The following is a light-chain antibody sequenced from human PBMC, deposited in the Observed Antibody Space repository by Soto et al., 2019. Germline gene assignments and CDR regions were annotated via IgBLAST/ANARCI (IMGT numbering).Light chain of an antibody. CDR2: RTS. Sequence: EILMTQSPSTLSVSPGEGATLSCGARQSVSTHLAWYQQIPGQAPRLLIYRTSTRAAGIPARFSGRGSGTEFTFTISSLPSEDFAVYHCQQYHDWPITFGQGTRLEIK. V-gene: IGKV3-15*01. J-gene: IGKJ5*01. CDR3: QQYHDWPIT. CDR1: QSVSTH.